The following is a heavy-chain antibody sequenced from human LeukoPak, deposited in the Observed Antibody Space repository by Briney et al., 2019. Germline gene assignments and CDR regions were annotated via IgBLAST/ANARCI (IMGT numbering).Heavy chain of an antibody. D-gene: IGHD5-12*01. CDR1: GGSVNGYY. CDR2: IYHSGFT. J-gene: IGHJ2*01. V-gene: IGHV4-59*02. Sequence: SQTLSLTCTVSGGSVNGYYWSWLRQSPGKGLEWMGYIYHSGFTDYNPSLRGRLSISVDTSRNQFSLKLTSATAADTAIYYCARDQRCSRYDGGCDQWYFDLWGRGTLVTVSS. CDR3: ARDQRCSRYDGGCDQWYFDL.